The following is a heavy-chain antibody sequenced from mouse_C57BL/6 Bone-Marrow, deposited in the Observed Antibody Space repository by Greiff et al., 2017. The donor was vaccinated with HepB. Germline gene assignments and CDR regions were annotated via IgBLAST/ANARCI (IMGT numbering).Heavy chain of an antibody. CDR2: INPNNGGT. V-gene: IGHV1-26*01. J-gene: IGHJ4*01. CDR3: ARSPTVVENDYAMDY. D-gene: IGHD1-1*01. CDR1: GYTFTDYY. Sequence: EVQLQQSGPELVKPGASVKISCKASGYTFTDYYMNWVKQSHGKSLEWIGDINPNNGGTSYNQKFKGKATLTVDKSSSTAYMEIRSLTSEDSAVYYCARSPTVVENDYAMDYWGQGTSVTVSS.